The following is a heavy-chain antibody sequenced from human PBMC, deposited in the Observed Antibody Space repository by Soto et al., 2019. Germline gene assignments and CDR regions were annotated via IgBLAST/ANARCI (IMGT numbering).Heavy chain of an antibody. CDR1: GFNFGLYG. CDR2: IWYDGSNK. Sequence: GSLRLSCATSGFNFGLYGMHWVRQAPGKGLEWVAVIWYDGSNKYYAESVKGRFTISRDNAKNSLNLQMNSLRAEDTAVYYCARLGTYFDYWGQGALVTVSS. V-gene: IGHV3-33*03. CDR3: ARLGTYFDY. J-gene: IGHJ4*02. D-gene: IGHD7-27*01.